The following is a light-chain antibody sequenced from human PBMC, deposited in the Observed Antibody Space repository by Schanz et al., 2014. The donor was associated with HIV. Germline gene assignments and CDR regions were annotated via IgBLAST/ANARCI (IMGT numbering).Light chain of an antibody. Sequence: QSALTQPASVSGSPGQSITISCTGTNSDVGGYDYVSWYQQHPGKAPKLMIYDVSDRPSGVSNRFSGSKSGNTASLSISGLQAEDEADYYCSSYTSSSPLGVFGTGTKLTVL. CDR1: NSDVGGYDY. V-gene: IGLV2-14*03. J-gene: IGLJ1*01. CDR3: SSYTSSSPLGV. CDR2: DVS.